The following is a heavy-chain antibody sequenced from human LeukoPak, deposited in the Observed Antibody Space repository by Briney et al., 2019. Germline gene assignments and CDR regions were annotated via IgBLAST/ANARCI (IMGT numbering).Heavy chain of an antibody. CDR3: AKDGPREGRGVMGAHNYMDV. D-gene: IGHD3-10*01. CDR2: IWYDGSNK. V-gene: IGHV3-33*06. CDR1: GFTFSSYG. Sequence: PGGSLRLSCAASGFTFSSYGMHWVRQAPGKGLEWVAVIWYDGSNKYYADSVKGRFTISRDNSKNTLYLQMNSLRAEDTAVYYCAKDGPREGRGVMGAHNYMDVWGKGTTVTVSS. J-gene: IGHJ6*03.